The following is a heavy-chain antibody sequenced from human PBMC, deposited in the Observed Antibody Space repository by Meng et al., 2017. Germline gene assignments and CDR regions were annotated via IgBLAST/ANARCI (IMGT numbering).Heavy chain of an antibody. CDR1: GGSSSSSSSY. CDR2: IYYSGST. V-gene: IGHV4-39*07. CDR3: ARICYDSSGYSPYNWFDP. J-gene: IGHJ5*02. Sequence: LQASGPGLVDPSGTLSPTSTVSGGSSSSSSSYWGWIRQPPGKGLEWIGSIYYSGSTYYNPSLKSRVTISVDTSKNQFSLKLSSVTAADTAVYYCARICYDSSGYSPYNWFDPWGQGTLVTVSS. D-gene: IGHD3-22*01.